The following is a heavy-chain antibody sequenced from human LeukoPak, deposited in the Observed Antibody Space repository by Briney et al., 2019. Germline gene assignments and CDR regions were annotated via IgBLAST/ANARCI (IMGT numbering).Heavy chain of an antibody. CDR3: ARGDSGYDYGFDD. CDR2: IIPIFGTT. CDR1: GGTFSSHA. J-gene: IGHJ4*02. Sequence: ASVKVSCKASGGTFSSHAISWVRQAPGQGLEWVGGIIPIFGTTNYAQKFQGRVTITTDESTSTGYMELRSLRSDDTAVYYCARGDSGYDYGFDDWGQGTLVTVSS. V-gene: IGHV1-69*05. D-gene: IGHD5-12*01.